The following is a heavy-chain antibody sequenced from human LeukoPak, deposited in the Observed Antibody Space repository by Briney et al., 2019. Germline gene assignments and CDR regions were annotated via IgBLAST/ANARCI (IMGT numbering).Heavy chain of an antibody. CDR2: ISSSGGTT. CDR3: ARDSSDSSV. D-gene: IGHD3-22*01. CDR1: GFTFSAYV. J-gene: IGHJ4*02. V-gene: IGHV3-23*01. Sequence: GGSLRLSCAASGFTFSAYVMFWVRQAPGKGLEWVSTISSSGGTTYYADSVKGRFTISRDNSKSTLYLQVNSLRAEDTAVYYCARDSSDSSVWGQGTLVTVSS.